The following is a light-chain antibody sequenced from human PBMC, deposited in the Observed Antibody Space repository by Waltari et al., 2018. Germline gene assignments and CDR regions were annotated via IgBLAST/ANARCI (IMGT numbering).Light chain of an antibody. CDR2: EVS. Sequence: QSDLTQPASVSGSPGQSVTISCTATSSDVGSYTFVSWYQQYPGKAPKVMIYEVSKRPSGVSTRYSGSKSGNTASLTISGLQAEDEADYYCCSYASTSNSVVFGGGTKLTVL. CDR1: SSDVGSYTF. J-gene: IGLJ2*01. CDR3: CSYASTSNSVV. V-gene: IGLV2-23*02.